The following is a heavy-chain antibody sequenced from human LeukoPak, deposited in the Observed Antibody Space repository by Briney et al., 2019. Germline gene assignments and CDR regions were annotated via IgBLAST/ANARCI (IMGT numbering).Heavy chain of an antibody. J-gene: IGHJ4*02. CDR2: IYYSGNT. V-gene: IGHV4-59*08. CDR1: GVSISSYY. Sequence: SETLSLTCTVSGVSISSYYWSWIRQPPGKGLEWIGYIYYSGNTNYNPSLKSRVTISVDTSKNQFSLKLSSVTAADTALYYCARRRGSSGTIDYWGQGTLVTVSS. D-gene: IGHD6-19*01. CDR3: ARRRGSSGTIDY.